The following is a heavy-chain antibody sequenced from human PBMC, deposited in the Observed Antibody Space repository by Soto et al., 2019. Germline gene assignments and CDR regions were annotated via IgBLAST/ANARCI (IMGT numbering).Heavy chain of an antibody. J-gene: IGHJ6*02. CDR1: GFTVSIYY. V-gene: IGHV3-66*01. D-gene: IGHD2-2*01. CDR2: IYSGGNT. CDR3: ARDRDFYCSSTTCYARAYAMDV. Sequence: PGGSLRLSCAASGFTVSIYYMTWVRQAQGKGLEWVSVIYSGGNTYYADSVKGRFTISRDNSKNTVYLQMNSLRAEDTAVYYCARDRDFYCSSTTCYARAYAMDVWGQGTTVTVSS.